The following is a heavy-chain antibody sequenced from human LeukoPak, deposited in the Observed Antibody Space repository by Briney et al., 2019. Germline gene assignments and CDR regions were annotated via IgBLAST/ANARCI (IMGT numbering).Heavy chain of an antibody. CDR3: ARERGPYCGGDCYSGFDY. J-gene: IGHJ4*02. D-gene: IGHD2-21*02. CDR2: IYPGDSDT. Sequence: GESLKISCKGSGYRFTSYWIGWVRPMPGKGLEWMGIIYPGDSDTRYSPSFQGQVTISADKSISTAYLQWSSLKASDTAMYYCARERGPYCGGDCYSGFDYWGQGTLVTVPS. CDR1: GYRFTSYW. V-gene: IGHV5-51*01.